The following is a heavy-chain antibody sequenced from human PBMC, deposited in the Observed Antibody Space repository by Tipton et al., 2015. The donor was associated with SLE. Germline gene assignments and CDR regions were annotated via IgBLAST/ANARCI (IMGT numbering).Heavy chain of an antibody. J-gene: IGHJ4*02. CDR3: ARVRYCSGGSCPGFDY. Sequence: TLSLTCAVYGGSFSGYYWSWIRQPPGKGLEWIGEINHSGSTNYNPSLKSRATISVDTSKNQFSLKLSSVTAADTAVYYCARVRYCSGGSCPGFDYWGQGTLVTVSS. CDR1: GGSFSGYY. D-gene: IGHD2-15*01. V-gene: IGHV4-34*01. CDR2: INHSGST.